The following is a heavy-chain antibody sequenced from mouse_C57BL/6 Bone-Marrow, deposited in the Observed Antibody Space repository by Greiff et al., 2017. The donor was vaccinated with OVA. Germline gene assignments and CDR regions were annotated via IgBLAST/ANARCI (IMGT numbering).Heavy chain of an antibody. Sequence: EVKLAESGGGLVKPGGSLKLSCAASGFTFSDYGMHWVRQAPEKGLEWVAYISSGSSTISYADTVKGRFTISRDNAKNTLFLQMTSLRSEDTAMYYCARGPYYFDYWGQGTTLTVSS. V-gene: IGHV5-17*01. CDR3: ARGPYYFDY. CDR1: GFTFSDYG. J-gene: IGHJ2*01. CDR2: ISSGSSTI.